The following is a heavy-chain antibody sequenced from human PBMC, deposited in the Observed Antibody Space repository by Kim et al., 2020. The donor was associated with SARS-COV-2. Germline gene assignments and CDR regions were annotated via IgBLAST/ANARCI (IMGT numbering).Heavy chain of an antibody. D-gene: IGHD6-6*01. CDR1: RFAFSTYA. CDR2: ISSSGGST. J-gene: IGHJ4*02. V-gene: IGHV3-23*01. CDR3: AKGDVGIAALVY. Sequence: GGSLRLSCAASRFAFSTYAMIWVRQAPGKGLEWVSFISSSGGSTYYADSVKGRFTISRDNSKNILYLQMNSLRAEDTAVYYCAKGDVGIAALVYWGQGTLVTVSS.